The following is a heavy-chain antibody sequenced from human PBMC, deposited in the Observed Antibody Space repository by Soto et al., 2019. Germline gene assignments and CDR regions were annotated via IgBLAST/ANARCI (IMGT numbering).Heavy chain of an antibody. J-gene: IGHJ6*02. V-gene: IGHV1-69*13. CDR2: IIPIFGTA. CDR3: AREGTSSSSDYYYYGMDV. CDR1: GGTFSSYA. D-gene: IGHD6-6*01. Sequence: GASVKVSCKASGGTFSSYAISWVRQAPGQGLEWMGGIIPIFGTANYAQKFQGRVTITADESTSTAYMELSSLRSEDTAVYYCAREGTSSSSDYYYYGMDVWGQGTTVTVSS.